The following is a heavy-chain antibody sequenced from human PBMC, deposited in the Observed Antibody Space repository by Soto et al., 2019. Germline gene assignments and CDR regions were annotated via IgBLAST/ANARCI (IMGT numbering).Heavy chain of an antibody. CDR3: ARVDGGNPKGAFDI. V-gene: IGHV1-69*13. J-gene: IGHJ3*02. Sequence: GASVKVSCTASGGTFSSYAISWVRQAPGQGLEWMGGIIPIFGTANYAQKFQGRVTITADESTSTAYMELSSLRSEDTAVYYCARVDGGNPKGAFDIWGQGTMVTVSS. D-gene: IGHD2-15*01. CDR2: IIPIFGTA. CDR1: GGTFSSYA.